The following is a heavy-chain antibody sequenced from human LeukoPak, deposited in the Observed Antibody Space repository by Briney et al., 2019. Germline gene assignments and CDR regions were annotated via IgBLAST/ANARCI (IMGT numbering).Heavy chain of an antibody. CDR2: IYYSGST. J-gene: IGHJ4*02. CDR3: ARGYGSGSYPFDY. Sequence: SETLSLTCTVSGGSISSYYWSWIRQPPGKGLEWIGYIYYSGSTNYNPSLKSRVTISVDTSKNQFSLKLSSVTAADTAVCYCARGYGSGSYPFDYWGQGTLVTVSS. D-gene: IGHD3-10*01. V-gene: IGHV4-59*01. CDR1: GGSISSYY.